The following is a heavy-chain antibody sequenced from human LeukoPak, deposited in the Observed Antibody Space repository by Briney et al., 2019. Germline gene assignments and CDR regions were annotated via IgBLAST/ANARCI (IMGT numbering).Heavy chain of an antibody. Sequence: GGSLRLSCAASGFTFSSYDMNWVRQAPGKGLEWVSGIGRSGSSTYYADSVKGRFIISRDNSKNTMYVRMYSLVAEDTAFYYCAKDRPYASFEDWGQGTVVTVSS. V-gene: IGHV3-23*01. CDR2: IGRSGSST. CDR3: AKDRPYASFED. J-gene: IGHJ4*02. D-gene: IGHD2-2*01. CDR1: GFTFSSYD.